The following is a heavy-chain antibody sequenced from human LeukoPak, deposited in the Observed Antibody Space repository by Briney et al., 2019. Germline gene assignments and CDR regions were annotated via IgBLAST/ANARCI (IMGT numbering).Heavy chain of an antibody. CDR1: GGPISSSSYY. CDR2: INHSGST. V-gene: IGHV4-39*07. J-gene: IGHJ4*02. Sequence: SETLSLTCTVSGGPISSSSYYWSWIRQPPGKGLEWIGEINHSGSTNYNPSLKSRVTISVDTSKNQFSLKLSSVTAADTAVYYCAISLGIAEDYWGQGTLVTVSS. CDR3: AISLGIAEDY. D-gene: IGHD6-13*01.